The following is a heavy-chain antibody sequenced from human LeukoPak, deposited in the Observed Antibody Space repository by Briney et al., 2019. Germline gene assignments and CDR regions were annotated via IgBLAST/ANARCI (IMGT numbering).Heavy chain of an antibody. CDR3: ARGRLAAAVLNEEYYFDY. Sequence: GGSLRLSCAASGFTFSSYSMNWVRQAPGKGLEWVSYISSRSSTIYYADSVKGRFTISRDNSKNTLYLQMNSLRAEDTAVYYCARGRLAAAVLNEEYYFDYWGQGTLVTVSS. D-gene: IGHD6-13*01. CDR2: ISSRSSTI. J-gene: IGHJ4*02. CDR1: GFTFSSYS. V-gene: IGHV3-48*01.